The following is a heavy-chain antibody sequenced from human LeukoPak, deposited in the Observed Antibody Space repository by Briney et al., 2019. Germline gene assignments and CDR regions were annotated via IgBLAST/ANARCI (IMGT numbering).Heavy chain of an antibody. D-gene: IGHD4-11*01. CDR1: GFIFSDYG. J-gene: IGHJ4*02. CDR3: ARGRGYSNYESFDF. CDR2: ISYDGSNG. Sequence: GRSLRLSCAVSGFIFSDYGMHWVRQAPGKGLEWVALISYDGSNGYYADSVKGRFTISRDHSTNTLFLQMNSLRVEDTALYFCARGRGYSNYESFDFWGQGALVTVS. V-gene: IGHV3-30*03.